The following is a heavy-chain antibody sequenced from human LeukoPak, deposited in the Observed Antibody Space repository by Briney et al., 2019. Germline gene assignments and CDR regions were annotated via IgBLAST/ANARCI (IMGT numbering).Heavy chain of an antibody. J-gene: IGHJ4*02. CDR1: GGSISSYY. V-gene: IGHV4-59*08. D-gene: IGHD1-26*01. CDR2: IYDSGST. Sequence: SETLSLTCTVSGGSISSYYWSWIRQTPGKGLEWIGYIYDSGSTNYNPSLKSRVTISIDTSKNKFSLKLSSVTAADTAMYYCARHMYSGRYYGIDYWGQGTLVTVSS. CDR3: ARHMYSGRYYGIDY.